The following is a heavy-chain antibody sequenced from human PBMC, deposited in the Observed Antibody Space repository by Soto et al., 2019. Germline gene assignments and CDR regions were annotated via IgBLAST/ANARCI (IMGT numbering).Heavy chain of an antibody. CDR3: ARDSTHSSSSVLHAFDI. J-gene: IGHJ3*02. V-gene: IGHV4-59*12. CDR1: GGSLSSYY. Sequence: SETLSLTCTVSGGSLSSYYWSWIRQPPGKGLEWIGYIYYSGSTNYNPSLKSRVTISVDTSKNQFSLKLSSVTAADTAVYYCARDSTHSSSSVLHAFDIWGQGTMVTVSS. D-gene: IGHD6-13*01. CDR2: IYYSGST.